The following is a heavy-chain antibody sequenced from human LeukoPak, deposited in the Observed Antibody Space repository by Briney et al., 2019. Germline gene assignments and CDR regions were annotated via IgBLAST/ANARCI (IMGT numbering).Heavy chain of an antibody. CDR3: ARNSGGNCYLPFDC. D-gene: IGHD2-21*02. Sequence: HTGGSLRVSCAASGFTFSNYAMGWVRQAPGRGLEWVSIICGSGSSTYYADSVKGRFTISRDSSKNTLYLQMNSLRGDDTALYYCARNSGGNCYLPFDCWGQGTLVTVSS. CDR1: GFTFSNYA. CDR2: ICGSGSST. J-gene: IGHJ4*02. V-gene: IGHV3-23*01.